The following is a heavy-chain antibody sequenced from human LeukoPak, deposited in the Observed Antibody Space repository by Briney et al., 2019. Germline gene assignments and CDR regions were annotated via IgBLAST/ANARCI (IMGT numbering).Heavy chain of an antibody. CDR1: GFTFSSYS. CDR3: ARDGTYYYDSSGYYSFDY. V-gene: IGHV3-21*01. Sequence: GGSLSLSCAASGFTFSSYSMNWVRQAPGKGLEWVSSISSSSSYIYYADSVKGRFTISRDNAKNSLYLQMNSLRAEDTAVYYCARDGTYYYDSSGYYSFDYWGQGTLVTVSS. D-gene: IGHD3-22*01. CDR2: ISSSSSYI. J-gene: IGHJ4*02.